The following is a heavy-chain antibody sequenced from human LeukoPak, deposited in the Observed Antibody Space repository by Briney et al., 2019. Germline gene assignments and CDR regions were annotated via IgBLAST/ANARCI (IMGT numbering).Heavy chain of an antibody. J-gene: IGHJ4*02. CDR3: AENLGDSSSYYKRAFDY. CDR2: ISYAGSTK. CDR1: GFAFDNYG. Sequence: AGGSLRLSCAASGFAFDNYGMHWVRQAPGKGLEWMTVISYAGSTKYYADSVKGRFTISRDNSKNTLYLQMDSLRAEDTAVYYCAENLGDSSSYYKRAFDYWGQGTLVTVSS. V-gene: IGHV3-30*03. D-gene: IGHD3-22*01.